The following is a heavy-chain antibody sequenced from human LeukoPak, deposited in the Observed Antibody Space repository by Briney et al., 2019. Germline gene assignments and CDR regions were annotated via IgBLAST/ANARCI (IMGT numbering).Heavy chain of an antibody. V-gene: IGHV3-30-3*01. D-gene: IGHD6-6*01. CDR1: GFTFSSYA. CDR3: ARDSVGSSSWSGPLDY. Sequence: GGSLRLSCAASGFTFSSYAMHWVRQAPGKGLEWVAVISYDGSNKYYADSVKGRFTISRDKSKNTLYLQMNSLRVEDTAVYYCARDSVGSSSWSGPLDYWGQGTLVTVSS. J-gene: IGHJ4*02. CDR2: ISYDGSNK.